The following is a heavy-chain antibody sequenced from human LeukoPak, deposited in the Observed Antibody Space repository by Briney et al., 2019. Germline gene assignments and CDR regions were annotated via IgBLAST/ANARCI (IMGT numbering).Heavy chain of an antibody. D-gene: IGHD2-8*01. V-gene: IGHV3-7*01. CDR2: IDKNGREK. CDR1: GFTFSNYW. J-gene: IGHJ4*02. CDR3: ATYPPPFRAPGCTYY. Sequence: PGGSLRLSCTVSGFTFSNYWMRWVRQAPGKGLEWVASIDKNGREKRYVDSVEGRFTISRDNAGNSVYIQMKSLGGEDTAVYYCATYPPPFRAPGCTYYWGPGTLVTVSS.